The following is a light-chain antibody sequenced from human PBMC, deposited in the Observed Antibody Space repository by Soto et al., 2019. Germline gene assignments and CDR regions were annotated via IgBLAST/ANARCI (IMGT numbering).Light chain of an antibody. V-gene: IGKV1-39*01. CDR3: EPSYSSSHA. CDR1: RSVRHY. J-gene: IGKJ4*01. Sequence: DMQISQFPSYLSASVGAGVTITCRECRSVRHYLSWYQQNPGKAPKLLIYAASSLQSGGRSGFSGSGSGTYFSLTISSLQPEDFATFYCEPSYSSSHAFGGGTKVDIK. CDR2: AAS.